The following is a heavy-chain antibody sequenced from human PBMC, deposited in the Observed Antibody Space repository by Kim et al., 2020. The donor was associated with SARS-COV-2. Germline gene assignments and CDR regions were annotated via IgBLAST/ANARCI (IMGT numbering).Heavy chain of an antibody. CDR1: GFTFSSYS. CDR3: VRGGYSSSWYPPDYYYYGMDV. V-gene: IGHV3-21*01. CDR2: ISSSSSYI. J-gene: IGHJ6*02. Sequence: GGSLRLSCAASGFTFSSYSMNWVRQAPGKGLEWVSSISSSSSYIYYADSVKGRFTISRDNAKNSLYLQMNSLRAEDTAVYYCVRGGYSSSWYPPDYYYYGMDVWGQGTTVTVSS. D-gene: IGHD6-13*01.